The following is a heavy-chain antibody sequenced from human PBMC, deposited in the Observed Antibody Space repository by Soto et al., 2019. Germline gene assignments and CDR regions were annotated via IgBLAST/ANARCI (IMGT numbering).Heavy chain of an antibody. CDR1: GYTFTSYG. CDR3: ARVGTSAREFDN. V-gene: IGHV1-18*01. J-gene: IGHJ4*02. Sequence: ASVKVSCRASGYTFTSYGISWVRQAPGQAFEWMGWISPNTGDTNYAQKLQDRITMTTDTSTTTAYMELRSLRSDDTAVYYCARVGTSAREFDNWGQGTLVTVSS. CDR2: ISPNTGDT.